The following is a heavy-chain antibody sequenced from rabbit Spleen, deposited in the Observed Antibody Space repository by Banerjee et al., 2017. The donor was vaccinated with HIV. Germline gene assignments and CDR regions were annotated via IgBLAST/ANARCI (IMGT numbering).Heavy chain of an antibody. Sequence: QSLEESGGDLVKPGASLTLTCTASGFSFSSRYYMCWVRQAPGKGLEWIACIYSGSIGSTYYASWAKGRFTISRTSSTTVTLQMTSLTTADTATYFCARGAWSTDCMNLWGPGTLVTVS. V-gene: IGHV1S40*01. CDR3: ARGAWSTDCMNL. CDR1: GFSFSSRYY. CDR2: IYSGSIGST. J-gene: IGHJ4*01. D-gene: IGHD7-1*01.